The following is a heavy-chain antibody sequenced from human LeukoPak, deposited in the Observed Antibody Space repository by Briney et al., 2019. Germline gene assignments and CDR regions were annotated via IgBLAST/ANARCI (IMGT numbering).Heavy chain of an antibody. Sequence: GGSLRLSCAAPGFTFSGSAMHWVRQASGKGLEWLGRIRSKVNNYATAYAASVKGRFTISRDDSQNTAFLQMNSLKTEDTAVYYCTRFTDDGSPFDYWGQGTLVTVSS. V-gene: IGHV3-73*01. D-gene: IGHD3-10*01. CDR2: IRSKVNNYAT. CDR3: TRFTDDGSPFDY. CDR1: GFTFSGSA. J-gene: IGHJ4*02.